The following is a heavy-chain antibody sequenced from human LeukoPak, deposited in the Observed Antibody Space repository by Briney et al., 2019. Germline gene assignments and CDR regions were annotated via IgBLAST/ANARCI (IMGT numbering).Heavy chain of an antibody. Sequence: ASVKVSCKASGDTFTSYDINWVRQATGQGLEWMGWMNPNSGNTGYAQKFQGRVTMTRNTSISTAYMELSSLRSEDTAGYYCARMSIGYLTNWFDPWGQGTLVTVSS. CDR3: ARMSIGYLTNWFDP. V-gene: IGHV1-8*01. CDR1: GDTFTSYD. D-gene: IGHD6-25*01. J-gene: IGHJ5*02. CDR2: MNPNSGNT.